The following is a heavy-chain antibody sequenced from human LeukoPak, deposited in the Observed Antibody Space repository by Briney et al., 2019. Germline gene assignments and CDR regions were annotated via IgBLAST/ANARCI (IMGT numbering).Heavy chain of an antibody. V-gene: IGHV3-21*01. CDR1: GFTFSSYS. Sequence: PGGSLRLSCAASGFTFSSYSMNWVRQAPGKGLEWVSSISSSSSYIYYADSVKGRFTISRDNAKNSLYLQMNSLRAEDTAAYYCARDVGGYSYGFYYWGQGTLVTVSS. J-gene: IGHJ4*02. CDR2: ISSSSSYI. D-gene: IGHD5-18*01. CDR3: ARDVGGYSYGFYY.